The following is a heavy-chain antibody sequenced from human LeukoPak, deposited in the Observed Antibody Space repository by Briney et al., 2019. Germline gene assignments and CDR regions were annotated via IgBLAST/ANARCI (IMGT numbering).Heavy chain of an antibody. D-gene: IGHD6-13*01. CDR1: GFAFSSHW. J-gene: IGHJ3*02. CDR3: ARAAGQIHKAFDM. CDR2: INPDGSTT. Sequence: PGGSLRLSCAASGFAFSSHWMHWVRQVPGKGLVWVSRINPDGSTTTYADSVKGRITISRDNTKNTLYLQMNSLRAEDTAVYYCARAAGQIHKAFDMWGQGTMVTVSS. V-gene: IGHV3-74*01.